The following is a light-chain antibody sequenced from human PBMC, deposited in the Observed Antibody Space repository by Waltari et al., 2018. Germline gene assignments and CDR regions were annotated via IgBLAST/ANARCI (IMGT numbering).Light chain of an antibody. J-gene: IGLJ3*02. Sequence: QTVVTQEPSLSVSPGGTVTLTCALSSGSVSTTSYATWYQQTPGQPPRTLVYKGNARSSGVPDRFAGSILGNTAARTITGAQADDESDYYCALYMGSGIWVFGGGTKLTVL. V-gene: IGLV8-61*01. CDR2: KGN. CDR1: SGSVSTTSY. CDR3: ALYMGSGIWV.